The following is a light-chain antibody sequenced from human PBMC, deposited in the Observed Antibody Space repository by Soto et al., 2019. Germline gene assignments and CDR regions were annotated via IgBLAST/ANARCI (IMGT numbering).Light chain of an antibody. J-gene: IGLJ1*01. V-gene: IGLV1-40*01. Sequence: QSVLTQPPSVSGAPGQRVTISCTGSSSNIGAGYDVHWYQQLPGTAPKLLIFRNNNRPSGVPDRFSGSKSGTSASLAITGLQAADEADYSCQSYDRSLSAYVFATGTKVTVL. CDR3: QSYDRSLSAYV. CDR2: RNN. CDR1: SSNIGAGYD.